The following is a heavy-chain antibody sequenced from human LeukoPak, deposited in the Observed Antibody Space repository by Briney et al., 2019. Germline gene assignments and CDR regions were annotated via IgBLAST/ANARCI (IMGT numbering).Heavy chain of an antibody. V-gene: IGHV3-23*01. D-gene: IGHD3-10*01. J-gene: IGHJ4*02. CDR1: GFTFSSYA. CDR3: AKDRYGSGIYYRPFDR. CDR2: ISPSGDTP. Sequence: GGSLRLSCAASGFTFSSYAMTWARQAPGKGPEWVSGISPSGDTPYYADSVKGRFTISRDNSKNTLYLQMNSLRAEDTAMYFCAKDRYGSGIYYRPFDRWGQGTLVTDSS.